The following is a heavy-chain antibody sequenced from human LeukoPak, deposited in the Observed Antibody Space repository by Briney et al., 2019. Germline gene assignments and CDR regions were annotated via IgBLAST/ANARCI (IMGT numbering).Heavy chain of an antibody. J-gene: IGHJ4*02. CDR3: ARDFGGYSYGDY. CDR2: IIPIFGTA. Sequence: ASVKVSCKASGGTFNKYAISWVRQAPGQGLEWMGGIIPIFGTANYAQKFQGRVTITADKSTSTAYMELSSLRSEDTAVYYCARDFGGYSYGDYWGQGTLVTVSS. D-gene: IGHD5-18*01. V-gene: IGHV1-69*06. CDR1: GGTFNKYA.